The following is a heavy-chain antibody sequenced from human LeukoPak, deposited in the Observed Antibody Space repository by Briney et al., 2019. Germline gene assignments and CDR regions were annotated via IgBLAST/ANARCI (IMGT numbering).Heavy chain of an antibody. CDR3: ARVDTAMATGY. CDR1: GGSISSGGYY. CDR2: IYHSGST. Sequence: SQTLSLTCTVSGGSISSGGYYWSWIRQPPGKGLEWIGYIYHSGSTYYNPSLKSRVTISVDRSKNQFSLKLSSVTAADTAVYYCARVDTAMATGYWGQGTLVTVSS. V-gene: IGHV4-30-2*01. D-gene: IGHD5-18*01. J-gene: IGHJ4*02.